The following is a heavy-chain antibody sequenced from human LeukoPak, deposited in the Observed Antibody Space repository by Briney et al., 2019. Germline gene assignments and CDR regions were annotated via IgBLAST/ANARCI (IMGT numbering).Heavy chain of an antibody. CDR2: INPNSGGT. Sequence: ASVKVSCKASGYTFTGYYMHWVRQAPGQGLEWMGRINPNSGGTNYAQKFQGRVTMTRDTSISTAYMELSRLRSDDTAVYYCARAYCSSTSCYYYYYGMDVWGQGTTVTVSS. V-gene: IGHV1-2*06. D-gene: IGHD2-2*01. CDR1: GYTFTGYY. CDR3: ARAYCSSTSCYYYYYGMDV. J-gene: IGHJ6*02.